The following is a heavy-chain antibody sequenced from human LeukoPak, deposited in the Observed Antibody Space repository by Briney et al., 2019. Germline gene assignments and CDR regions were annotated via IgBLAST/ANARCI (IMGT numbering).Heavy chain of an antibody. J-gene: IGHJ3*02. CDR1: GFTFSSYW. CDR2: INTDGSST. Sequence: GGSLRLSCVASGFTFSSYWMHWVRQAPGKGLVWVSRINTDGSSTNYADSVKGRFTISRDNAKNTLYLQMNSLRAEDTALYYCGRPRDGCNRGAFGIWGQGTMVTVSS. V-gene: IGHV3-74*01. D-gene: IGHD5-24*01. CDR3: GRPRDGCNRGAFGI.